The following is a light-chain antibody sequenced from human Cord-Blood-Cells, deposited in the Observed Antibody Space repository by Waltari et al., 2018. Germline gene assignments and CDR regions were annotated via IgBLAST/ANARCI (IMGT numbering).Light chain of an antibody. CDR2: DPC. V-gene: IGKV1-5*01. CDR1: QSFSRW. CDR3: QQYNSYST. J-gene: IGKJ1*01. Sequence: DIQMTQSTSTLSASVGDRVTIPCRASQSFSRWMDWYQQKPGKAPKLLFYDPCSLESGVPSRFSGSGAGTEFTLTISSLQPDDFATYYCQQYNSYSTFGQGTKVEIK.